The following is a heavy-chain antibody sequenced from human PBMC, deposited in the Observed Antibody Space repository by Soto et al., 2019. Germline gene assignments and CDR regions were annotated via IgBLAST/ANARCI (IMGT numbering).Heavy chain of an antibody. CDR3: ARGVFPRVHNNWFDP. CDR1: GGSISSYY. J-gene: IGHJ5*02. CDR2: IYYSGST. V-gene: IGHV4-59*01. Sequence: SETLSLTCTVSGGSISSYYWSWIRQPPGKGLEWIGYIYYSGSTNYNPSLKSRVTISVDTSKNQFSLKLSSVTAAHTAVYYCARGVFPRVHNNWFDPWGQGTLVTVSS. D-gene: IGHD1-1*01.